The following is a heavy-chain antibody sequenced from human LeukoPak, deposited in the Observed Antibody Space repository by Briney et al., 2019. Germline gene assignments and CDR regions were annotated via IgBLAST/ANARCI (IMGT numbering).Heavy chain of an antibody. D-gene: IGHD1-26*01. V-gene: IGHV3-30*02. CDR3: AKGVIVGATALDY. CDR2: IPYDGSNK. Sequence: GGSLRLSCAASGFAFSRHGIHWVRQAPGKGLEWVAFIPYDGSNKYYADSVKGRFTISRDNSKNTLYLQMNSLRAEDTAVYYCAKGVIVGATALDYWGQGTLVTVSS. J-gene: IGHJ4*02. CDR1: GFAFSRHG.